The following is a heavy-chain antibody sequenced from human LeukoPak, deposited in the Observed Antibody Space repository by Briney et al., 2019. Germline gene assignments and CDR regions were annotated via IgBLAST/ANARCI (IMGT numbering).Heavy chain of an antibody. J-gene: IGHJ6*03. CDR2: INPNTAGT. Sequence: ASVKVSCKASGYTFTRYYFHWVRQAPGQGLEGMGWINPNTAGTNYAQKFLGGVTLTWDTSISTAYMELNRLTSDDTAVYYCATSAGDYRAGHYYYMGVWGKGTSVTVSS. CDR1: GYTFTRYY. D-gene: IGHD4-11*01. CDR3: ATSAGDYRAGHYYYMGV. V-gene: IGHV1-2*02.